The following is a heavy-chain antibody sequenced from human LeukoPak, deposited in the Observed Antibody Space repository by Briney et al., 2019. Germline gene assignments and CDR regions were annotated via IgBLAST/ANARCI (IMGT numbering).Heavy chain of an antibody. D-gene: IGHD6-19*01. V-gene: IGHV3-66*01. CDR2: IYSGGST. CDR3: ARDTGEGGWYSFDI. CDR1: GFTVSSNY. Sequence: GGSLRLSCAASGFTVSSNYMSWVRQAPGKGLEWVSVIYSGGSTYYADSVKGRFTISRDNSKNTLFLQMNTLRAEDTAVYYCARDTGEGGWYSFDIWGQGTLVTVSS. J-gene: IGHJ4*02.